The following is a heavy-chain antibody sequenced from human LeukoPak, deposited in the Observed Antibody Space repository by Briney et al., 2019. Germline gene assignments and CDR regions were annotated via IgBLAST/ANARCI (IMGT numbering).Heavy chain of an antibody. CDR3: ARGRQQWLEEWLDY. D-gene: IGHD6-19*01. J-gene: IGHJ4*02. Sequence: PGGSLRLSCAASGFTFSSYGMHWVRQAPGKGPEWVAFIRYDGSNKYYADSVKGRFTISRDNSKNTLYLQMNSLRAEDTAVYYCARGRQQWLEEWLDYWGQGTLVTVSS. CDR1: GFTFSSYG. V-gene: IGHV3-30*02. CDR2: IRYDGSNK.